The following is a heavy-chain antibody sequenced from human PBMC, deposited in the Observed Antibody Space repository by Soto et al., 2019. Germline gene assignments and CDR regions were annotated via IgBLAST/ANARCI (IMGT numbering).Heavy chain of an antibody. Sequence: GASVKVSCKASGGTFSSYAISWVRQAPGQGLEWMGGIIPIFGTANYAQKFQGRVTITADESTSTAYMELSSLRSEDTAVYYCAIDKVGVVVQAAYYYYYGMDVWVQGTTVTVSS. D-gene: IGHD2-2*01. CDR1: GGTFSSYA. J-gene: IGHJ6*02. CDR2: IIPIFGTA. CDR3: AIDKVGVVVQAAYYYYYGMDV. V-gene: IGHV1-69*13.